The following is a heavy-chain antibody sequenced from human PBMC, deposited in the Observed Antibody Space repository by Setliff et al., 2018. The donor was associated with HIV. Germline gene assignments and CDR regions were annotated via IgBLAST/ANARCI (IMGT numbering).Heavy chain of an antibody. Sequence: ASVKVSCKASGYSFTAYYMHWVRQAPGQGLEWMGWINPNSGGTNYAQKFQGRVTMTRDTSISTAYMELSRLRSDDTAVYYCARQVDSMVRGVRALAHFDLWGRGTRVTVSS. CDR3: ARQVDSMVRGVRALAHFDL. CDR2: INPNSGGT. CDR1: GYSFTAYY. V-gene: IGHV1-2*02. D-gene: IGHD3-10*01. J-gene: IGHJ2*01.